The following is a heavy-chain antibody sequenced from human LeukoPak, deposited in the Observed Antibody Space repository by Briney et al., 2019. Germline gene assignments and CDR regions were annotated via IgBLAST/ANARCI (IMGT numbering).Heavy chain of an antibody. CDR2: INWNGGST. CDR3: ARSPIAVASFDY. Sequence: GGSLRLSCAASGFTFDDYGMSWVRQAPEKGLEWVSGINWNGGSTGYADSVKGRFTISRDNAKNSLYLQMNSLRAEDTALYYCARSPIAVASFDYWGQGTLVTVSS. V-gene: IGHV3-20*04. J-gene: IGHJ4*02. D-gene: IGHD6-19*01. CDR1: GFTFDDYG.